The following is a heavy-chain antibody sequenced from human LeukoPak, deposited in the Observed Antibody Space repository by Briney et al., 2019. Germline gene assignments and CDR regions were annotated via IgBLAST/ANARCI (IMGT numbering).Heavy chain of an antibody. V-gene: IGHV3-21*01. Sequence: AGGSLRLSCAASAFTFSSYSMNWVRQAPGKGLEWVSSTSSSSSYIYYADSVKGRFTISRDNAKNSLYLQMNSLRAEDTAVYYCARQQQYYYDSSGPLDIWGQGTMVTVSS. CDR2: TSSSSSYI. D-gene: IGHD3-22*01. CDR3: ARQQQYYYDSSGPLDI. CDR1: AFTFSSYS. J-gene: IGHJ3*02.